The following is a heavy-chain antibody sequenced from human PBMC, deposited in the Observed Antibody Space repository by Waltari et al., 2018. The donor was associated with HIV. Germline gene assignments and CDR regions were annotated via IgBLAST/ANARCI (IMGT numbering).Heavy chain of an antibody. CDR1: GGSISSYY. CDR3: ARGVACGGYYYGMDV. Sequence: QVQLQESGPGLVKPSETLSLTCTVSGGSISSYYWSWIRQPPGKGLEWIGYIYYSGSTNYNPSLKSRVTISVDTSKNQFSLKLSSVTAADTAVYYCARGVACGGYYYGMDVWGQGTTVTVSS. CDR2: IYYSGST. J-gene: IGHJ6*02. V-gene: IGHV4-59*01. D-gene: IGHD2-21*01.